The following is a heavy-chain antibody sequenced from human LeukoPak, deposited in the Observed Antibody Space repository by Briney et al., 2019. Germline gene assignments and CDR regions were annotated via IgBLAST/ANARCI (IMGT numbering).Heavy chain of an antibody. CDR1: VGSISTYY. CDR3: ATLGDFDY. Sequence: SETLSLTCTVSVGSISTYYWSWIRQPPGKGLGWIGYIYYSGATSYNPSLKSRVSMSLDTTKTQFSLKLTSVTAADTAVYYCATLGDFDYWGQGALVTVSS. CDR2: IYYSGAT. J-gene: IGHJ4*02. V-gene: IGHV4-59*08.